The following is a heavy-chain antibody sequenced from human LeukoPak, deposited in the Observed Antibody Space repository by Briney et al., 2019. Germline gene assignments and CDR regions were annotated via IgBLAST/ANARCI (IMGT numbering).Heavy chain of an antibody. V-gene: IGHV4-38-2*01. CDR2: IYHSGST. J-gene: IGHJ5*02. Sequence: SETLSLTCAVSGYSISSGYYWGWIRQPPGKGLEWIGSIYHSGSTYYNPSLKSRVTISVDTSKNQFSLKLSSVTAADTAVYYCANSVGQYGGNGNWFDPWGRGTLVTVSS. CDR3: ANSVGQYGGNGNWFDP. CDR1: GYSISSGYY. D-gene: IGHD4-23*01.